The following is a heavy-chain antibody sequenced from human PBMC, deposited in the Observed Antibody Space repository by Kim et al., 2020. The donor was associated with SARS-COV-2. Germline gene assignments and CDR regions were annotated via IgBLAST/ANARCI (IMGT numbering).Heavy chain of an antibody. Sequence: SETLSLTCTVSGGSISSCSYYWGWIRQPPGKGLEWIGSIYYSGSTYYNPSLKSRVTISVDTSKNQFSLKLSSVTAADTAVYYCARHSRIVVVPAAILAWGQGTLVTVSS. CDR3: ARHSRIVVVPAAILA. CDR2: IYYSGST. J-gene: IGHJ4*02. V-gene: IGHV4-39*01. D-gene: IGHD2-2*01. CDR1: GGSISSCSYY.